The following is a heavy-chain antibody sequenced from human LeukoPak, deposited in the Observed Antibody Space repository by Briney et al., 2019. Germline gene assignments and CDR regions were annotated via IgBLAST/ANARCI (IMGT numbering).Heavy chain of an antibody. CDR1: GGSISSDY. Sequence: SETLSLTCTVSGGSISSDYWSWIRQPAGKGLEWIGRIYSSGGTNYNPSLKSRVTMSIDTSKNQFSLKLSPVTAADTAVYYCARGPDFWSGYSSFDYWGQGTLVTVSS. CDR2: IYSSGGT. V-gene: IGHV4-4*07. CDR3: ARGPDFWSGYSSFDY. D-gene: IGHD3-3*01. J-gene: IGHJ4*02.